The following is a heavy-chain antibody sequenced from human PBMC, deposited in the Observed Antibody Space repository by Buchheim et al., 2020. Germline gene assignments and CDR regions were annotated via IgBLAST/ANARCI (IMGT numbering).Heavy chain of an antibody. D-gene: IGHD3-3*01. CDR3: ARTDYDFWSGYYTAFDY. Sequence: QLQLQESGPGLVKPSETLSLTCTVSGGSISSSSYYWGWIRQPPGKGLEWIGSIYYSGSTYYNPSLKSRVTISVDPSKNQFSLKLSSVTAADTAVYYCARTDYDFWSGYYTAFDYWGQGTL. J-gene: IGHJ4*02. V-gene: IGHV4-39*01. CDR2: IYYSGST. CDR1: GGSISSSSYY.